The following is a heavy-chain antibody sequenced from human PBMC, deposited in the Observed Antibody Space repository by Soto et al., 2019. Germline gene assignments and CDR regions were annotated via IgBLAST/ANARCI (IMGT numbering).Heavy chain of an antibody. CDR1: GDSISSGNKY. V-gene: IGHV4-30-4*01. J-gene: IGHJ6*02. CDR2: IFSSGTT. D-gene: IGHD3-16*01. Sequence: SETLSLTCTVSGDSISSGNKYWSWIRQAPGKGLEWIGYIFSSGTTYYNPSLKSRLTTSLDTSQNQFSLRLASVTDADSAVYYCARVPSPFDYYYAMDVWGQGTTVTVSS. CDR3: ARVPSPFDYYYAMDV.